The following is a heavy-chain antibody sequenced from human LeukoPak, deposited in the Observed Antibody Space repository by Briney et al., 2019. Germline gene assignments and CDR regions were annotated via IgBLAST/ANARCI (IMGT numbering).Heavy chain of an antibody. CDR1: GGSFSGYY. Sequence: SETLSLTCAVYGGSFSGYYWSWIRQPPGKGLEWIGEINHSGSTNYNPSLKSRVTISVDTSKNQFSLKLSSVTAADTAVYYCARGGSQFGELKFRRRNWFDPWGQGTLVTASS. V-gene: IGHV4-34*01. D-gene: IGHD3-10*01. CDR3: ARGGSQFGELKFRRRNWFDP. CDR2: INHSGST. J-gene: IGHJ5*02.